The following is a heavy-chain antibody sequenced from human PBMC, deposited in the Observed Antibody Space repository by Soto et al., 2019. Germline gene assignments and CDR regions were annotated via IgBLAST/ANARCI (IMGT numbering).Heavy chain of an antibody. CDR2: IYHSGTA. Sequence: QVQLQESGPGLVQPSETLSLTCTVSDGSISTYFWTWIRQPPGKGLEWIGHIYHSGTADYNPSLKSRVAMSGDTSKNQFSLNLTSVTAADTATYYCARGKYCSGGSCEGFDPWGQGALVTVSS. V-gene: IGHV4-59*01. J-gene: IGHJ5*02. CDR3: ARGKYCSGGSCEGFDP. D-gene: IGHD2-15*01. CDR1: DGSISTYF.